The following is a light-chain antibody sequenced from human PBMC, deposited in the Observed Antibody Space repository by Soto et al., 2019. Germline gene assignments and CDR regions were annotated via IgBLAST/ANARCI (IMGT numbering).Light chain of an antibody. V-gene: IGLV2-14*01. CDR1: SSDVGAYDY. J-gene: IGLJ1*01. CDR2: EVT. Sequence: QSVLTQPASVSASPGQSIAISCSGTSSDVGAYDYVSWYQHHPGKAPILIIYEVTYRPSGLSNLFSAYKSSNTASLTSSGLQAEDEADYYCSSYTRSSTYVFGTGTKVTVL. CDR3: SSYTRSSTYV.